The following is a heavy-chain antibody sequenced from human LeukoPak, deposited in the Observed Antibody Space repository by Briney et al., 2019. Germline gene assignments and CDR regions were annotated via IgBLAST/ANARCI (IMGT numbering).Heavy chain of an antibody. Sequence: PGGSLRLSCAASGFTFSSYWMHWVRQAPGKGLVWVSRINSDGSSTSYADSVKGRFTISRDNAKNTLYLQMNSLRAEDTAVYYCARAPPTMYYYDSSGYYEDYWGQGTLVTVSS. V-gene: IGHV3-74*01. CDR2: INSDGSST. D-gene: IGHD3-22*01. CDR1: GFTFSSYW. J-gene: IGHJ4*02. CDR3: ARAPPTMYYYDSSGYYEDY.